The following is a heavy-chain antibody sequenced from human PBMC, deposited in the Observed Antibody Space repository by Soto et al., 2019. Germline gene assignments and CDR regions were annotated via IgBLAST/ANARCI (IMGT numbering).Heavy chain of an antibody. D-gene: IGHD3-16*01. CDR2: INAGNGNT. CDR1: GYTFTSYA. CDR3: ARAVGGPTSNLDY. J-gene: IGHJ4*02. Sequence: QVQLVQSGAEEKKPGASVKVSCKASGYTFTSYAMHWVRQAPGQRLEGMGWINAGNGNTKYSQKFQGRVTITRDTSASTAYMELRSLRSEDTAVYYCARAVGGPTSNLDYWGQGTLVTVSS. V-gene: IGHV1-3*05.